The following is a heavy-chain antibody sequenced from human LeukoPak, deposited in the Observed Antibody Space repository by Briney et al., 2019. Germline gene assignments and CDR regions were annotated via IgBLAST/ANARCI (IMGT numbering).Heavy chain of an antibody. D-gene: IGHD3-16*01. CDR2: IHSSEST. J-gene: IGHJ4*02. CDR1: GGSISDYY. Sequence: SETLSLTCTVSGGSISDYYWTWIRQPPGKGLEWIAYIHSSESTNYNPSLKSRVIISVDTSRSQLSLKLSSVIAADTAVYYCARIEGDNSLDYWGQGTLVTVSS. CDR3: ARIEGDNSLDY. V-gene: IGHV4-59*01.